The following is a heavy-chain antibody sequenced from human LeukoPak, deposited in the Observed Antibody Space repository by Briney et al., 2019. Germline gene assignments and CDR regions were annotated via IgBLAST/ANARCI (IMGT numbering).Heavy chain of an antibody. D-gene: IGHD6-13*01. V-gene: IGHV4-4*07. CDR1: GGSISSYY. Sequence: SETLSLTCTVSGGSISSYYWSWIRQPAGKGLEWIGRIYTSGSTNYNPSLKSRVTMSVDTSKNQFSLKLSSVTAADTAVYYCARESGSSWYGDYHFDYWGQGTLVTVSS. CDR2: IYTSGST. CDR3: ARESGSSWYGDYHFDY. J-gene: IGHJ4*02.